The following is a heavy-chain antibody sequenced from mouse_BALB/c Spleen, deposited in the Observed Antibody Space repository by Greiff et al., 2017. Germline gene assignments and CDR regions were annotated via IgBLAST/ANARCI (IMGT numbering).Heavy chain of an antibody. CDR2: ISSGSCTI. J-gene: IGHJ1*01. CDR1: GFTFSSFG. Sequence: EVKLVESGGGLVQPGGSRKLSCAASGFTFSSFGMHWVRQAPEKGLEWVAYISSGSCTIYYADTVKGRFTISRDNPKNTLFLQMTSLRSEDTAMYYCARSRGDWYFDVWGAGTTVTVSS. CDR3: ARSRGDWYFDV. V-gene: IGHV5-17*02.